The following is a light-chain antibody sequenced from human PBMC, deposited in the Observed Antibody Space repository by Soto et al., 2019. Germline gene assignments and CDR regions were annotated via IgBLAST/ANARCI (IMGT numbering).Light chain of an antibody. V-gene: IGKV1-39*01. Sequence: DIQMTQSPSSLSAAVGYIVTITCRASQSISSYLNWYQQKPGKAPKLLIYAASSLQSGVPSRFSGSGSGTDFTLTISSLQPEDFATYYCQQSYGFGGGTKVDI. CDR3: QQSYG. CDR2: AAS. J-gene: IGKJ4*01. CDR1: QSISSY.